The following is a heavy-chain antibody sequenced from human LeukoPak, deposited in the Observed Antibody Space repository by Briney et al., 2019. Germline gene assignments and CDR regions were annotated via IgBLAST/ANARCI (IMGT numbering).Heavy chain of an antibody. Sequence: ASVKVSCKASGYTFTGYYMHWVRQAPGQGLEWMGWINPNSGGTNYAQKLQGRVTMTRDTSISTAYMELSRLRSDDTAVYYCARDLSSGSHSDYWGQGTLVTVSS. J-gene: IGHJ4*02. CDR1: GYTFTGYY. D-gene: IGHD1-26*01. CDR3: ARDLSSGSHSDY. CDR2: INPNSGGT. V-gene: IGHV1-2*02.